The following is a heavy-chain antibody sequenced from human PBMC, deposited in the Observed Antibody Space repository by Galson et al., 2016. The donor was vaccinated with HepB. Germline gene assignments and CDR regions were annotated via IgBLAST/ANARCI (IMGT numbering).Heavy chain of an antibody. CDR3: ARDPPVSNSIFDM. D-gene: IGHD4-23*01. V-gene: IGHV6-1*01. Sequence: CAISGDSVSSNSAAWNWIRQSPSRGLEWLGRTYYRSKWYTDYAVSVKSRITVNPDTSKNQFSLQLNSVTPKDTAVYYCARDPPVSNSIFDMWGQGTMVTVSS. CDR1: GDSVSSNSAA. J-gene: IGHJ3*02. CDR2: TYYRSKWYT.